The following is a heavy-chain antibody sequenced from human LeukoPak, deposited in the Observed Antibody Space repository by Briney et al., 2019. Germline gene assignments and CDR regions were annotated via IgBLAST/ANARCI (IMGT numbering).Heavy chain of an antibody. Sequence: PAETLSLTCTVSGGSISSYYRGWIRQPPGKRLEWIGYFYNSGRSTYNPSLKSRVTISADTSKNHFSLKLNSVTTADTAVYYCTRGAGWLIDYWGQGILVTVSS. J-gene: IGHJ4*02. CDR2: FYNSGRS. D-gene: IGHD3-16*01. CDR3: TRGAGWLIDY. V-gene: IGHV4-59*01. CDR1: GGSISSYY.